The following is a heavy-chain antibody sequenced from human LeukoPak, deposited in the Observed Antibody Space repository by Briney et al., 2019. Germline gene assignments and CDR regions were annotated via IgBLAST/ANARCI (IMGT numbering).Heavy chain of an antibody. V-gene: IGHV3-48*03. CDR3: ARTARHLDY. Sequence: GGSLRLSCAASGFTFSSYEMNWVRQAPGKGLEWVSYISSSGSTIYYADSVRGRFTISRDNAKNLLYLQMNDLRVEDTAVYYCARTARHLDYWGQGTLVTVSS. D-gene: IGHD5-18*01. CDR2: ISSSGSTI. CDR1: GFTFSSYE. J-gene: IGHJ4*02.